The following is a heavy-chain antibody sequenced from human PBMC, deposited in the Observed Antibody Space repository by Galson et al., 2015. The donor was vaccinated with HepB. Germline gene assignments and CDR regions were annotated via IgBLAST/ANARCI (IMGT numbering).Heavy chain of an antibody. CDR1: GFTFSSYG. D-gene: IGHD2-21*01. Sequence: SLRLSCAASGFTFSSYGMHWVRQAPGKGLEWVAVISYDGSNKYYADSVKGRFTISRDNSKNTLYLQMKSLRAEDTAVYYCAKSAQPYCGGDGYSAFDHWGQGTLVTVSS. J-gene: IGHJ4*02. CDR2: ISYDGSNK. V-gene: IGHV3-30*18. CDR3: AKSAQPYCGGDGYSAFDH.